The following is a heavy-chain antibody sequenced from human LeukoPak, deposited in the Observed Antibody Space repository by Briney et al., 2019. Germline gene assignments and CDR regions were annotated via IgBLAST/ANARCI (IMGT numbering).Heavy chain of an antibody. Sequence: PGGSLRLSCAASGFTFNSYEMNWVRQAPGKGLEWVSAIRGSGGSTYYADSVKGRFTISRDNSKNTLYLQMNRLRAEDTAVYYCAKGGIYCSSTSCPRPFDYWGQGTLVTVSS. CDR2: IRGSGGST. J-gene: IGHJ4*02. V-gene: IGHV3-23*01. CDR3: AKGGIYCSSTSCPRPFDY. D-gene: IGHD2-2*01. CDR1: GFTFNSYE.